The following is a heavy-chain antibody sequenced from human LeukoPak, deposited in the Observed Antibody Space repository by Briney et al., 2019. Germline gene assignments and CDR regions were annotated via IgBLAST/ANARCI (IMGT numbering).Heavy chain of an antibody. D-gene: IGHD2-15*01. CDR3: ASRPDQHLLYYFDY. V-gene: IGHV1-2*02. J-gene: IGHJ4*02. CDR2: INPNSGGT. CDR1: GYTFTGYY. Sequence: AXVKVSCKASGYTFTGYYMHWVRQAPGQGLEWMGWINPNSGGTKYAQKFQGRVTMTSDASISTAYMELSSLRSDDTAVYYCASRPDQHLLYYFDYWGQGALVTVSS.